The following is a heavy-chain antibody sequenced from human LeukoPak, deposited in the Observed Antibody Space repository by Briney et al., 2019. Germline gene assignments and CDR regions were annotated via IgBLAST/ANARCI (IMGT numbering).Heavy chain of an antibody. J-gene: IGHJ4*02. CDR1: GGSISSYY. Sequence: SETLSLTCTVSGGSISSYYWSWIRQPPGKGLEWIGYIYYSGSTNYNPSLKSRVTISVDTSKNQFSLKLSSVTAADTAVYYCARDQAGTFDYWGQGTLVIVSS. CDR3: ARDQAGTFDY. D-gene: IGHD6-19*01. V-gene: IGHV4-59*01. CDR2: IYYSGST.